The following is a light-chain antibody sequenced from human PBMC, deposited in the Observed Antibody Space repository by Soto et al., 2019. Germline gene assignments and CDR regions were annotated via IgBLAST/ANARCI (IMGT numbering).Light chain of an antibody. CDR2: DAS. J-gene: IGKJ5*01. CDR3: KQRSNWIN. CDR1: QNIVNY. V-gene: IGKV3-11*01. Sequence: EIVLAQSPATLSLSPGERATLSCRASQNIVNYLAWYQQKPGQAPRLLIYDASNRATGIPARFSGSGSETDFTLTISSLEPEDFGVYYCKQRSNWINFGQGTRLEIK.